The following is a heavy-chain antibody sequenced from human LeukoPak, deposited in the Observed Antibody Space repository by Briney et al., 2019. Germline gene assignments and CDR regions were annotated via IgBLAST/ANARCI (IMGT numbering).Heavy chain of an antibody. J-gene: IGHJ4*02. D-gene: IGHD3-3*01. CDR3: AREYLKYYDFWSGYTY. V-gene: IGHV3-20*04. CDR1: GFTVSSNC. CDR2: INWNGGST. Sequence: LPGGSLRLSCAASGFTVSSNCMSWVRQAPGKGLEWVSGINWNGGSTGYADSVKGRFTISRDNAKNSLYLQMNSLRAEDTALYCCAREYLKYYDFWSGYTYWGQGTLVTVSS.